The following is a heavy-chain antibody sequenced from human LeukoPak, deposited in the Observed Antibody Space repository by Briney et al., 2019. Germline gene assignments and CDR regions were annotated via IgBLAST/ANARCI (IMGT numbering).Heavy chain of an antibody. V-gene: IGHV3-7*01. CDR3: ARALYDYGDYVSGY. D-gene: IGHD4-17*01. CDR1: GFTFSSYW. Sequence: GGSLRLSCAASGFTFSSYWMSWVRQAPGKGLAWVASIKQDGTEKYYVDSLKGRFAISRDNAKNSLYLQMHSLRVDDTAVYYCARALYDYGDYVSGYWGQGTLVTVSS. J-gene: IGHJ4*02. CDR2: IKQDGTEK.